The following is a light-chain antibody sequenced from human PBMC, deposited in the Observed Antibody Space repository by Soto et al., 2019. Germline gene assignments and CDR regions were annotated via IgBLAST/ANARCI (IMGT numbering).Light chain of an antibody. CDR1: SNDVGAYNY. CDR2: DVS. CDR3: CSYAVRDTFYV. V-gene: IGLV2-11*01. Sequence: QSALTQPRSVSGSPGQSVIISCTGTSNDVGAYNYVSWYQQHPGKAPKLVIYDVSKRPSGVPARFSGSKSGNTASLTISGLQAEDEADYFCCSYAVRDTFYVFGTGTKATVL. J-gene: IGLJ1*01.